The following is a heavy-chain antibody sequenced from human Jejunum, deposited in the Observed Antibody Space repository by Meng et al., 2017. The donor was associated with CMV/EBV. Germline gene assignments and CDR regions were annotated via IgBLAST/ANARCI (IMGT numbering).Heavy chain of an antibody. J-gene: IGHJ4*02. V-gene: IGHV4-39*07. CDR1: SSYS. Sequence: SSYSWGWGWIRQPPGKGVEWIGTIYYSGSTYYNPSLKSRITISLDTSKNQFSLRLTSVTAADTAVYFCARAPNYIDQSGLYGQFDYWGQGSLVTVSS. CDR3: ARAPNYIDQSGLYGQFDY. CDR2: IYYSGST. D-gene: IGHD3-3*01.